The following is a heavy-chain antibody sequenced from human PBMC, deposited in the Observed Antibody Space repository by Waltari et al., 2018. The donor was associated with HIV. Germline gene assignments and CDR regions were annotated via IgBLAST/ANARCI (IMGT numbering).Heavy chain of an antibody. V-gene: IGHV3-21*01. J-gene: IGHJ4*02. CDR2: ISRDSRYI. Sequence: DVQLVESGGGLVKPGGSLRLAWAGSGFGFSYYSMNWVRQAPGKGLEWVSTISRDSRYIYYADSVKGRFTISRDNARNSLFLQMNSLRADDTAVYYCVRGGEGTYGDYWGQGTLVTVSS. CDR1: GFGFSYYS. CDR3: VRGGEGTYGDY. D-gene: IGHD3-16*01.